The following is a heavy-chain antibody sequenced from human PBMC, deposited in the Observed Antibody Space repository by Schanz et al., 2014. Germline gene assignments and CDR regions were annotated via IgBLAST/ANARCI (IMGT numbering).Heavy chain of an antibody. CDR3: ARGYGDSPTDF. V-gene: IGHV1-18*01. J-gene: IGHJ4*02. CDR1: GYTFSSYG. Sequence: QVQLVQSGAEVKKPGASVKVSCKASGYTFSSYGITWVRQAPGQGLEWMGWINGYNGHTLYAQKFQDRVRITADKSTSTAYMELSSLRSEDTAVYYCARGYGDSPTDFWGQGTLVTVSS. D-gene: IGHD4-17*01. CDR2: INGYNGHT.